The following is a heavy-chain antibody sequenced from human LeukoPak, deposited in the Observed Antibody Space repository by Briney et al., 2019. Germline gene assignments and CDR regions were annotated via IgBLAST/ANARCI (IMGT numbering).Heavy chain of an antibody. J-gene: IGHJ4*02. D-gene: IGHD1-26*01. CDR2: INSDGSST. CDR3: GAKVGATYDY. V-gene: IGHV3-74*01. Sequence: GGSLRLSCAASGFTFSSYWMHWVRQAPGKGLVWVSRINSDGSSTSYADSVKGRFTISRDNAKNTLYLQMNSLRVEDTAVYYCGAKVGATYDYWGQGTLVTLSS. CDR1: GFTFSSYW.